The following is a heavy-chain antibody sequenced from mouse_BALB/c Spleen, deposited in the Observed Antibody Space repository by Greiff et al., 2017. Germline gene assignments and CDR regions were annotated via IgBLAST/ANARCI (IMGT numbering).Heavy chain of an antibody. CDR2: IWAGGST. Sequence: QVQLQQSGPGLVAPSQSLSITCTVSGFSLTSYGVHWVRQPPGKGLEWLGVIWAGGSTNYNSALMSRLSISKDNSKSQVFLKMNSLQTDDTAMYYCARAPYGYDGAWFAYWGQGTLVTVSA. CDR1: GFSLTSYG. CDR3: ARAPYGYDGAWFAY. J-gene: IGHJ3*01. D-gene: IGHD2-2*01. V-gene: IGHV2-9*02.